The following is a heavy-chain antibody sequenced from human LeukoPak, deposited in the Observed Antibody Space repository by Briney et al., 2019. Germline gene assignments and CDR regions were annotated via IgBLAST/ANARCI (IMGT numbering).Heavy chain of an antibody. Sequence: GSLRLSCATSAFTFSSYWMHWVRQAPGKGLVWVSRINSDGSSRSYADYVKGRFTISRDGAKNTLYLQMSSLSVDDTAIYYCTRGSPGYSSSWLDFWGQGILVTVSS. D-gene: IGHD6-13*01. CDR1: AFTFSSYW. CDR3: TRGSPGYSSSWLDF. J-gene: IGHJ4*02. V-gene: IGHV3-74*01. CDR2: INSDGSSR.